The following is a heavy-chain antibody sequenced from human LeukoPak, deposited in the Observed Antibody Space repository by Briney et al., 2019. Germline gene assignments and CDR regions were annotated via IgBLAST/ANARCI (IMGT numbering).Heavy chain of an antibody. CDR1: GYTFTSYY. Sequence: ASVKVSCKASGYTFTSYYMHWVRQAPGQGLEWMGIINPSGGSTSYAQKFQGRVTMTRDTSTSTVYMELSSLRSEDTAVYYCARDNMLDSSAPGAFDIWGQETMVTVSS. J-gene: IGHJ3*02. D-gene: IGHD3-22*01. CDR2: INPSGGST. V-gene: IGHV1-46*01. CDR3: ARDNMLDSSAPGAFDI.